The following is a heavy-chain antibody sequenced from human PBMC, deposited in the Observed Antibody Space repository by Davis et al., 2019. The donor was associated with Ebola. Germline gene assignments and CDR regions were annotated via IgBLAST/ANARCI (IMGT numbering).Heavy chain of an antibody. D-gene: IGHD4-17*01. V-gene: IGHV4-38-2*02. CDR3: ARGWPSSVTTDYYAVDA. CDR2: IYYSGST. CDR1: GYSINRGFT. J-gene: IGHJ6*04. Sequence: MPSGTLSLTCTVSGYSINRGFTWGWIRQPPGTGLEWIGSIYYSGSTYYNPSLKSRVTISVDTSKNQFSLKVSSVTAADTAVYYCARGWPSSVTTDYYAVDAWGTGTTVTVSS.